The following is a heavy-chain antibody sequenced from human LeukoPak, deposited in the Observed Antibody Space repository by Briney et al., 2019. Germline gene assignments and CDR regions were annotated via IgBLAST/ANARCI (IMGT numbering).Heavy chain of an antibody. CDR3: ARSLPYGTTWYGRSDF. CDR1: EFTFSDYA. Sequence: GGSLRLSCAASEFTFSDYAMSWVRQAPGKGLEWVANIRQDGDTKYYVDSVKGRFTISRDNAMNSLYLQMNSLRAEDTAIYYCARSLPYGTTWYGRSDFWGQGTLVTVSS. J-gene: IGHJ4*02. D-gene: IGHD6-13*01. CDR2: IRQDGDTK. V-gene: IGHV3-7*03.